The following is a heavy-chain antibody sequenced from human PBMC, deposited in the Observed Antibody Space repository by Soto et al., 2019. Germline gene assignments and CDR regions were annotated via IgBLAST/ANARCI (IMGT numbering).Heavy chain of an antibody. D-gene: IGHD4-17*01. CDR3: ARDGTTEVENYAYFDY. V-gene: IGHV1-69*08. CDR1: GGTFSSYT. J-gene: IGHJ4*02. CDR2: IIPILGIA. Sequence: QVQLVQSGAEVKKPGSSVKVSCKASGGTFSSYTISWVRQAPGQGLEWMGRIIPILGIANYAQKFQGRVTITADKSTSTAYMELSSLRYEDTAGYYCARDGTTEVENYAYFDYWCQGTLVTVSS.